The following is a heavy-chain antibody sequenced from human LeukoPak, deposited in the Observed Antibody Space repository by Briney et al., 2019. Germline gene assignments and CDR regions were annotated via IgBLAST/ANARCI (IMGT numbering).Heavy chain of an antibody. CDR2: ISGSGGST. CDR1: GFTFSTYA. Sequence: GGSLRLSCAASGFTFSTYAMSWVRQAPGKGLEWVSVISGSGGSTYYADSVKGRFTISRVNSKNTLYLQMNSLRAEDTAVYYCAKENYGDSTGGRFQHWGQGTLVTVSS. CDR3: AKENYGDSTGGRFQH. J-gene: IGHJ1*01. D-gene: IGHD4-17*01. V-gene: IGHV3-23*01.